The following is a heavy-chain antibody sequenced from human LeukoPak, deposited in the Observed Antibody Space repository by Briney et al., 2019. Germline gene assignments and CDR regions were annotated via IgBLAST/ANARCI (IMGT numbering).Heavy chain of an antibody. V-gene: IGHV3-30*02. D-gene: IGHD5-24*01. CDR2: IRYDGNNK. CDR1: GFTFSSYG. J-gene: IGHJ4*02. CDR3: AKDAYPERWLQLVPLDY. Sequence: PGGSLRLSCAASGFTFSSYGMHWVRQAPGKGLEWVAFIRYDGNNKYYADSVKGRFTISRDNSKNTLSLQMNSLRAEDTAVYYCAKDAYPERWLQLVPLDYWGQGTLVTVSS.